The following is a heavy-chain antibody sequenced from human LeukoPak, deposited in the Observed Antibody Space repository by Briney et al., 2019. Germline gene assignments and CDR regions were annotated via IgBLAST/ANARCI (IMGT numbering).Heavy chain of an antibody. J-gene: IGHJ4*02. V-gene: IGHV3-23*01. D-gene: IGHD3-16*01. CDR3: VGRFGGAYFDY. CDR2: IRGSGDTT. Sequence: GGSLRLSCSASGFTFSSYAMHWVRQAPGKGLEWVSAIRGSGDTTYYADSVKGRFTISRDNSKNTLYLQMNSLRAEDTAVYYCVGRFGGAYFDYWGQGTLVTVSS. CDR1: GFTFSSYA.